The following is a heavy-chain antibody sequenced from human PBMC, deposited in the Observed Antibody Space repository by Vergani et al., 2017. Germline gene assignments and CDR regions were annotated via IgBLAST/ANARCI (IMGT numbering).Heavy chain of an antibody. D-gene: IGHD6-19*01. J-gene: IGHJ4*02. CDR1: GYTFTGYY. CDR2: INPNSGGT. V-gene: IGHV1-2*02. Sequence: QVQLVQSGAEVKKPGASLKVSCKASGYTFTGYYMHWLRQAPGQGLEWMGWINPNSGGTNYAQKFQGRVTMTRDTSISTAYMELSRLRSDDTAVYYCARGEVSSGWYGDFVGNWGQGTLVTVSS. CDR3: ARGEVSSGWYGDFVGN.